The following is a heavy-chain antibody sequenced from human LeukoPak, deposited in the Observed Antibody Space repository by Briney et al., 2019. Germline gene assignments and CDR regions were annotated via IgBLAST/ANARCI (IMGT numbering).Heavy chain of an antibody. J-gene: IGHJ4*02. CDR2: IYYSGST. CDR1: GGSISSYY. Sequence: SETLSLTCTVSGGSISSYYWSWIRQPPGKGLEWIGYIYYSGSTNYNPSLKSRVTISVDTSKNQFSLKLSSVTAADTAVYYCARLGSSDYWGQGTLVTVSS. D-gene: IGHD6-6*01. CDR3: ARLGSSDY. V-gene: IGHV4-59*08.